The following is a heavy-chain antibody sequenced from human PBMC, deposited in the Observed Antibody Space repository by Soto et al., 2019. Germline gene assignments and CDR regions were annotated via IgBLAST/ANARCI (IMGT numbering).Heavy chain of an antibody. V-gene: IGHV1-2*02. J-gene: IGHJ3*02. CDR2: INPATGAA. D-gene: IGHD3-3*01. CDR1: GYPVTAYY. CDR3: ARGGGVGVAGSAAFEM. Sequence: QLHLVQSGAVVKKPGASVTVSCSASGYPVTAYYMHWVRQAPGRGLEWMGGINPATGAAKYTQTFQGRGTMTRDPSTSTVFRELSGLTSDDTAVFYCARGGGVGVAGSAAFEMWGQGTLVTVSS.